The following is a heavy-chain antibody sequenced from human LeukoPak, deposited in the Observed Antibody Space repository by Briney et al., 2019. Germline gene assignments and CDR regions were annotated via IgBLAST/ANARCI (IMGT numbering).Heavy chain of an antibody. CDR3: ARTSGELLPFDY. CDR2: IYYSGST. V-gene: IGHV4-59*08. D-gene: IGHD3-10*01. Sequence: SETLSLTCTVSGGSISSYYWSWTRQPPGKGLEWIGYIYYSGSTNYNPSLKSRVTISVDTSKNQFSLKLSSVTAADTAVYYCARTSGELLPFDYWGQGTLVTVSS. J-gene: IGHJ4*02. CDR1: GGSISSYY.